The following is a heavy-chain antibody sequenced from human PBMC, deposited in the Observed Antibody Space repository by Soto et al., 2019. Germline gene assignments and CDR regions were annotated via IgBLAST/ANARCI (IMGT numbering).Heavy chain of an antibody. Sequence: ASAKVSCKASGYTFTGYYMHWVRQAPGQGLEWMGWINPNSGGTNYAQKFQGWVTMTRDTSISTAYMELSRLRSDDTAVYYCARDLGGIAAAGSYYYYYYMDVWGKGTTVTVSS. D-gene: IGHD6-13*01. CDR1: GYTFTGYY. CDR2: INPNSGGT. J-gene: IGHJ6*03. CDR3: ARDLGGIAAAGSYYYYYYMDV. V-gene: IGHV1-2*04.